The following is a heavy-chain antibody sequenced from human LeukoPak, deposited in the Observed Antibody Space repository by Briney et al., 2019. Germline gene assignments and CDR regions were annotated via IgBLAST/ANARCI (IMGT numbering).Heavy chain of an antibody. Sequence: PSETLSLTCTVSGGSISSYYWTWIRQPPGKGLEWIGYIYYSGSTNYNPSLKSRVTISVDTSKNQFSLKLTSVTAADTAVYYCARGVNSGYFDYCGQGALVTVSS. V-gene: IGHV4-59*01. CDR3: ARGVNSGYFDY. J-gene: IGHJ4*02. CDR2: IYYSGST. CDR1: GGSISSYY. D-gene: IGHD1-26*01.